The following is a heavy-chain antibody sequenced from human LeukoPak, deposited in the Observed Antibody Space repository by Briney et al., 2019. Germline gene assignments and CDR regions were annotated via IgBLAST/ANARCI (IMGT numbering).Heavy chain of an antibody. CDR3: ARDRFAAANDAFDI. CDR2: IYYSGST. D-gene: IGHD6-13*01. V-gene: IGHV4-59*01. Sequence: SETLSLTCTVSGGSISSYYWSWIRQPPGKGLEWIGYIYYSGSTNYNPSLKSRVTISVDTSKNQFSLKLSSVTAADTAVYYCARDRFAAANDAFDIWGQGTMVTVSS. CDR1: GGSISSYY. J-gene: IGHJ3*02.